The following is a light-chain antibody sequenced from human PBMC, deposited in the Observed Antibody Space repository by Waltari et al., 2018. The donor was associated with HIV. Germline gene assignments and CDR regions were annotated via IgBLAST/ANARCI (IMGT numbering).Light chain of an antibody. CDR1: SSNIGSNS. J-gene: IGLJ2*01. V-gene: IGLV1-44*01. CDR3: ATWDDTLNGVI. Sequence: QSVLTQPPSASGTPGQRVTISCSGGSSNIGSNSVHRYQQLPGTAPRLLLYSTNRRPSRVPDRSSGSKSGTPASLAIRWLQSEDEADYYCATWDDTLNGVIFGVSTKLTVL. CDR2: STN.